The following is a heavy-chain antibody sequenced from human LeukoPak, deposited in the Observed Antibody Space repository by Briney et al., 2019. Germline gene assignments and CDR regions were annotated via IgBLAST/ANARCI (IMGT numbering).Heavy chain of an antibody. CDR2: ISYDGSNK. D-gene: IGHD5-18*01. CDR3: AKGDFTHRGIQLWLAYFDY. J-gene: IGHJ4*02. CDR1: GLTFSSYG. V-gene: IGHV3-30*18. Sequence: GRSLRLSCAASGLTFSSYGMHWVRQAPGKGLEWVAVISYDGSNKYYADSVKGRFTISRDNSKNTLYLQMNSLRAEDTAVYYCAKGDFTHRGIQLWLAYFDYWGQGTLVTVSS.